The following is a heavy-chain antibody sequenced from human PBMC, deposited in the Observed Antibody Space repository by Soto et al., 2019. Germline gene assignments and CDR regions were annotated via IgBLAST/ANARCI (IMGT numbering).Heavy chain of an antibody. V-gene: IGHV3-23*01. Sequence: EVQLLESGGGLVQPGGSLRLSCAASGFTFSSYAMSWVRQAPGKGLEWVSAISGSGGSTYYADSVKGRFTISRDNSKNTLYLQMNSLRAEDTAVYYCAKSTYYDILTGYYHFDYWGQGTLVTVSS. CDR2: ISGSGGST. CDR3: AKSTYYDILTGYYHFDY. D-gene: IGHD3-9*01. CDR1: GFTFSSYA. J-gene: IGHJ4*02.